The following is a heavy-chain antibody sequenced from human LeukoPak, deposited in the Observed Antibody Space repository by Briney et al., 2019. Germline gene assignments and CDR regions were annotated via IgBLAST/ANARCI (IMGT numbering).Heavy chain of an antibody. J-gene: IGHJ5*02. CDR3: ARGPLRGWFDP. CDR1: GDSDSSGYNY. CDR2: IYYTGST. Sequence: PETLSLTCTVSGDSDSSGYNYWSWIRQPPGKGLEWIGHIYYTGSTNYNPSLKSRVTVSVDTSKNQFSLKLNSVTAADTAVYYCARGPLRGWFDPWGQGTLVTVSS. V-gene: IGHV4-61*01.